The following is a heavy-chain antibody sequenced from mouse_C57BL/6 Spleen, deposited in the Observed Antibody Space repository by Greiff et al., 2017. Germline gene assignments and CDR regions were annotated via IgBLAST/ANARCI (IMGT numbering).Heavy chain of an antibody. CDR2: IYPSDSET. J-gene: IGHJ2*01. CDR1: GYTFTSYW. V-gene: IGHV1-61*01. CDR3: ARSDSSGYFDY. Sequence: VQLQQPGAELVRPGSSVKLSCKASGYTFTSYWMDWVKQRPGQGLEWIGNIYPSDSETHYNQKFKDKATLTVDNSSSTAYMQLSSLTSEDSAVYYCARSDSSGYFDYWGQGTTLTVSS. D-gene: IGHD3-2*02.